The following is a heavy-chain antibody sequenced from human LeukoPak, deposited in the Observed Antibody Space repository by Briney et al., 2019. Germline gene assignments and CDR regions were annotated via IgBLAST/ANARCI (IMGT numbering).Heavy chain of an antibody. CDR1: GYTFTRYG. J-gene: IGHJ4*02. CDR3: ARDSRYDEGY. V-gene: IGHV1-18*01. CDR2: ISAYNGTT. Sequence: ASVKVSCKASGYTFTRYGISWVRPAPGQGVEWMGWISAYNGTTNYAQKFQGRVTMTTDTSTSTAYMELRSLRSDDTAVYYCARDSRYDEGYWGQGTLVTVSS. D-gene: IGHD5-12*01.